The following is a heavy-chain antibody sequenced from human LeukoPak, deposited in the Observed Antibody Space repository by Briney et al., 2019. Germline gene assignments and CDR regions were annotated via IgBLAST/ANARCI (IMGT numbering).Heavy chain of an antibody. CDR2: IYFSGST. CDR1: GASINSHY. D-gene: IGHD1-26*01. J-gene: IGHJ4*02. CDR3: SRESGAFCPFGY. V-gene: IGHV4-4*07. Sequence: PSETLSLTCSVSGASINSHYWTWIRQPAGKGLEWVGRIYFSGSTDYSPSLKSRVTMSVDMSKNQFSLNLISVTAADTAIYYCSRESGAFCPFGYWGQGTLVIVPP.